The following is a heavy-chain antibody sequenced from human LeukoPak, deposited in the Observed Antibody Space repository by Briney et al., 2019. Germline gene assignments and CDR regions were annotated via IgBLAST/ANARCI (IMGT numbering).Heavy chain of an antibody. Sequence: SQTLSLTCAISGDSVYSNSAAWNWIRQSPSRGLEWLGRTYYRSKWYNDYAVSVKSRITINPDTSKNQFSLQLNSVTPEDTAVYYCARGGYSSSWYPYYFDYWGQGTLVTVSS. J-gene: IGHJ4*02. CDR3: ARGGYSSSWYPYYFDY. V-gene: IGHV6-1*01. CDR1: GDSVYSNSAA. D-gene: IGHD6-13*01. CDR2: TYYRSKWYN.